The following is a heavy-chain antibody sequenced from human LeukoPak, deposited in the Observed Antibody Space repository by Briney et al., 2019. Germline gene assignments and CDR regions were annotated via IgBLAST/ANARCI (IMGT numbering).Heavy chain of an antibody. CDR1: EFTFSSYS. D-gene: IGHD3-10*01. CDR2: ISSSSSYI. J-gene: IGHJ4*02. V-gene: IGHV3-21*01. CDR3: ARVYGSGSPFDY. Sequence: GGSLRLSCAASEFTFSSYSMNWVRQAPGKGLEWVSSISSSSSYIYYADSVKGRFTISRDNAKNSLYLQMNSLRAEDTAVYYCARVYGSGSPFDYWGQGTLVTVSS.